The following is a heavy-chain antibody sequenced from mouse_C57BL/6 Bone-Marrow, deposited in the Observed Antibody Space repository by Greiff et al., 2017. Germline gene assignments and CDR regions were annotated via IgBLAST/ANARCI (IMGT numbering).Heavy chain of an antibody. CDR1: GFTFSSYA. J-gene: IGHJ3*01. V-gene: IGHV5-4*01. D-gene: IGHD2-3*01. Sequence: EVQGVESGGGLVKPGGSLKLSCAASGFTFSSYAMSWVRQTPEKRLEWVATISDGGSYTYYPDNVKGRFTISRDNAKNNLYLQMSHLKSEDTAMYYCARDMRGNCRSYWGQGTLVTVSA. CDR3: ARDMRGNCRSY. CDR2: ISDGGSYT.